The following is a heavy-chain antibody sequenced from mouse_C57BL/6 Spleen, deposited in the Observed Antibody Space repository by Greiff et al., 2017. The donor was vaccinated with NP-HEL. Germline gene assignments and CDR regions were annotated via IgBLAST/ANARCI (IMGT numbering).Heavy chain of an antibody. CDR1: GFTFSDYY. D-gene: IGHD1-1*01. Sequence: EVMLVESEGGLVQPGSSMKLSCTASGFTFSDYYMAWVRQVPEKGLEWVANINYDGSSTYYLDSLKSRFIISRDNAKNILYLQMSSLKSEDTATYYCAREGITTVEEWYFDVWGTGTTVTVSS. V-gene: IGHV5-16*01. J-gene: IGHJ1*03. CDR2: INYDGSST. CDR3: AREGITTVEEWYFDV.